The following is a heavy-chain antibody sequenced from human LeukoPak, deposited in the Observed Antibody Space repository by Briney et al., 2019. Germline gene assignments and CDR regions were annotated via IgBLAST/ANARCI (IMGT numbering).Heavy chain of an antibody. D-gene: IGHD6-19*01. V-gene: IGHV4-39*07. J-gene: IGHJ4*02. CDR1: GGSISSSSYY. Sequence: SETLSLTCTVSGGSISSSSYYWGWIRQPPGKGLEWIGSIYHSGSTYYNPSLKSRVTISVDTSKNQFSLKLSSVTAADTAVYYCARGAVAGTDFDYWGQGTLVTVSS. CDR3: ARGAVAGTDFDY. CDR2: IYHSGST.